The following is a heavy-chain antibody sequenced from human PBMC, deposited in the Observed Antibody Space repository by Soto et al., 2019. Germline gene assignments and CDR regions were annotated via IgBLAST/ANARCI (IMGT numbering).Heavy chain of an antibody. CDR2: ISSSSSYI. J-gene: IGHJ3*02. CDR3: ARDRRYSYDIADAFDI. D-gene: IGHD5-18*01. Sequence: EVQLVESGGGLVKPGGSLRLSCAASGFTFSSYSMNWVRQAPGKGLEWVSSISSSSSYIYYADSVKGRFTISRDNAKNSLYLQMNSLRAEDTAVYYCARDRRYSYDIADAFDIWGQGTKVTVSS. V-gene: IGHV3-21*01. CDR1: GFTFSSYS.